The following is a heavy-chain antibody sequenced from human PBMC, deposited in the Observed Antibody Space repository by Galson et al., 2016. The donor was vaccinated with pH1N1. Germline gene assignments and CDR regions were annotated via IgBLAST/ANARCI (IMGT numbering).Heavy chain of an antibody. CDR1: GYTFTREY. CDR2: IDPSNGGT. V-gene: IGHV1-46*01. D-gene: IGHD7-27*01. J-gene: IGHJ4*02. CDR3: IRDLGRLRDY. Sequence: SVKVSCKASGYTFTREYIHWVRQAPGQGLEWMGVIDPSNGGTTYSLNFQGLVTMTRDTSTNTVYMELSGLKSEDTAVYFCIRDLGRLRDYWGQGTLVTVSS.